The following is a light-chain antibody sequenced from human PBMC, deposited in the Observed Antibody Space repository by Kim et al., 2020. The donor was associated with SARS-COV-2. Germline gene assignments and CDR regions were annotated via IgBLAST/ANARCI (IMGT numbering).Light chain of an antibody. CDR3: AAWDDSLNGPV. Sequence: ELTQPPSASGTPGQRVTISCSGSSSNVGGNTVNWYQQLPGTAPKLLIYTNSQRPSGVPDRFSGSKSGTSASLAISGLQSEDEADYYCAAWDDSLNGPVFGGGTQLTVL. CDR2: TNS. J-gene: IGLJ3*02. V-gene: IGLV1-44*01. CDR1: SSNVGGNT.